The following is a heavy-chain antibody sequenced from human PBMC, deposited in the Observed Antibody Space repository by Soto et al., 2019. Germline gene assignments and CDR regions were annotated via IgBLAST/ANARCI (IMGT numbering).Heavy chain of an antibody. CDR1: GFTFSDYY. V-gene: IGHV3-11*01. CDR2: ISSSGSTI. D-gene: IGHD4-17*01. CDR3: AKGISTVTMVYYYYMDI. J-gene: IGHJ6*03. Sequence: QVQMVECGGGLVKPGGSLRLSCAASGFTFSDYYMSWISQAPGKGLEWVSYISSSGSTIYYADSVKGRFTISRDKAKNSLYLEMNSMRAEDSAVYYCAKGISTVTMVYYYYMDIWGKGTTVTVSS.